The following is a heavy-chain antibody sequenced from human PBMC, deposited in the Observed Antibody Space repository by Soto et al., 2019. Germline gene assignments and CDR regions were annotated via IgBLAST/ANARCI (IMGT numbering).Heavy chain of an antibody. D-gene: IGHD6-6*01. CDR3: ARVRQIVGYFYYYMDV. J-gene: IGHJ6*03. CDR1: GYTFTNYG. CDR2: ISAYNGDT. Sequence: QVQLLQSGAEVKKPGASVKVSCKASGYTFTNYGITWVRQAPGQGLEWMGWISAYNGDTHYTQRLQGRVTMTTDTSTSTADMEWSGLRSDDTAVYYCARVRQIVGYFYYYMDVWGKGTTVTVSS. V-gene: IGHV1-18*01.